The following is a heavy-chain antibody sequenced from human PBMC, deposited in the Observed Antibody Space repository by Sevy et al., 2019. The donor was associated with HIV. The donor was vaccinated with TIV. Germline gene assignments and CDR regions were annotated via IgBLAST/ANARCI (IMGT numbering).Heavy chain of an antibody. D-gene: IGHD6-13*01. J-gene: IGHJ4*02. Sequence: ASVKVSCKASGYTFNNYYIHWVRQAPGQGLQWMGVINPTSSSTYYPQKFQGRVTMTRDTSTSTVSMDLTRLRSDDTAVYYCARGDGTGQCFDYWGQGTLVTVSS. CDR2: INPTSSST. CDR3: ARGDGTGQCFDY. CDR1: GYTFNNYY. V-gene: IGHV1-46*02.